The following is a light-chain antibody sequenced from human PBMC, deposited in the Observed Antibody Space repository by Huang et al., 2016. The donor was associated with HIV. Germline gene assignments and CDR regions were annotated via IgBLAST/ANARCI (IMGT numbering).Light chain of an antibody. CDR1: QFVANAY. Sequence: EIVLTQSPGTLSLSPGDRATLSCRASQFVANAYVAWYQHKPGQSPRLLIYGASMRASGIPDVFSGSGFGTDFTLTISRLEPDDFAVYFCQQCGSPTWTFGRGTKVEIK. J-gene: IGKJ1*01. CDR2: GAS. V-gene: IGKV3-20*01. CDR3: QQCGSPTWT.